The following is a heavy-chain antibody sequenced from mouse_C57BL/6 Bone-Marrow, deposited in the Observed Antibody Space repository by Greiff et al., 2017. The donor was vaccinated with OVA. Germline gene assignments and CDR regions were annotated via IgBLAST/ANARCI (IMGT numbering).Heavy chain of an antibody. CDR3: ARGSYYYGSSYGAMDY. D-gene: IGHD1-1*01. V-gene: IGHV3-6*01. CDR2: ISYDGSN. CDR1: GYSITSGYY. Sequence: EVQLQQSGPGLVKPSQSLSLTCSVTGYSITSGYYWNWIRQFPGNKLEWMGYISYDGSNNYNPSLKNRISITRDTSKNQFFLKLNSVTTEDTATYYCARGSYYYGSSYGAMDYWGQGTSVTVSS. J-gene: IGHJ4*01.